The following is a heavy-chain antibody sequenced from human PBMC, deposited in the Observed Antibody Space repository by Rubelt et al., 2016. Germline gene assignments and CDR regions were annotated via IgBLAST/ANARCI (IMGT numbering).Heavy chain of an antibody. D-gene: IGHD3-16*01. CDR3: ATGWMITNLDH. V-gene: IGHV4-59*12. J-gene: IGHJ4*02. CDR1: GASINTNY. CDR2: FLYSGST. Sequence: QVQLQESGPGLVKASETLSLTCTVSGASINTNYCTWIRQSPGEGLEWIGYFLYSGSTNFNPSLRSRATISLDTSKNQFSLRLSSLIAAETAVYYCATGWMITNLDHWGQGTLVAVSS.